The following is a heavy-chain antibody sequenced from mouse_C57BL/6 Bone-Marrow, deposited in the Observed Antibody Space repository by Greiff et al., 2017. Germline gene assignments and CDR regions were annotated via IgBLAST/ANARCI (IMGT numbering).Heavy chain of an antibody. D-gene: IGHD1-1*01. CDR2: IYPEDGDT. CDR3: AQERGLRWFAY. Sequence: QVQLQQSGAELVKPGASVKISCKASGYAFSSYWMHWVKQRPGKGLEWIGQIYPEDGDTNYNVKFKGKATLTADKSSSTAYMQLSSLTSEDSAVYFCAQERGLRWFAYWGQGTLVTVSA. CDR1: GYAFSSYW. J-gene: IGHJ3*01. V-gene: IGHV1-80*01.